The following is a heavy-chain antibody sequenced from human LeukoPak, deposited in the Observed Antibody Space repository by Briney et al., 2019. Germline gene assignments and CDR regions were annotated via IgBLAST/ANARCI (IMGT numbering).Heavy chain of an antibody. J-gene: IGHJ4*02. CDR1: GFTFSLYS. V-gene: IGHV3-21*01. D-gene: IGHD3-22*01. Sequence: PGGSLRLSCAASGFTFSLYSMNWVRQAPGKGLEWVSSISSTSSYIYYADSVKGRFTISRDNAKNSLYLQMNSLRAEDTAVYYCARLYYGSSGYYFGGFDYWGQGTLVTVSS. CDR3: ARLYYGSSGYYFGGFDY. CDR2: ISSTSSYI.